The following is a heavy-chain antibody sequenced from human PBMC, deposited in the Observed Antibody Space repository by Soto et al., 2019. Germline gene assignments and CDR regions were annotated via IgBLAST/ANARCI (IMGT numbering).Heavy chain of an antibody. CDR3: AKNARELLPLQD. D-gene: IGHD1-26*01. Sequence: QVQLVQSGAEVKKPGASVKVSCKASGYTFTSYGISWVRQAPGQGLGWMGWISAYNGNTNYAQKLQGRITMTTDTATSTAYMELRSLRSDDTAVYYCAKNARELLPLQDWGQGTLVTVSS. V-gene: IGHV1-18*01. J-gene: IGHJ4*02. CDR1: GYTFTSYG. CDR2: ISAYNGNT.